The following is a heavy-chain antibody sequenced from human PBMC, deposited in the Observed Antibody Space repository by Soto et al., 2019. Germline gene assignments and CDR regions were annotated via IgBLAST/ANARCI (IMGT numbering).Heavy chain of an antibody. Sequence: GGFLRLSCAASGFTFSSYGMHWVRQAPGKGLEWVAVISYDGSNKYYADSVKGRFTISRDNSKNTLYLQMNSLRAEDTAVYYCAKDVVVGATTGLGDYYYYYGMDVWGQGTTVTVSS. CDR2: ISYDGSNK. CDR1: GFTFSSYG. V-gene: IGHV3-30*18. CDR3: AKDVVVGATTGLGDYYYYYGMDV. D-gene: IGHD1-26*01. J-gene: IGHJ6*02.